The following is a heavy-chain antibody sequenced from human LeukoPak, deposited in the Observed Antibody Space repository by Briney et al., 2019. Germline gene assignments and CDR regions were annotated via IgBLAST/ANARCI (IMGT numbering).Heavy chain of an antibody. D-gene: IGHD2-8*01. CDR2: INPNSGGT. J-gene: IGHJ5*02. CDR1: GYTFTGHY. CDR3: ARAVPRIVLRTPGFDP. Sequence: ASVKVSCKASGYTFTGHYIHWVRQAPGQGLEWMGWINPNSGGTNYAHKFQGRVTMTRDTSISTASMELTRLTSDDTAVYYCARAVPRIVLRTPGFDPWGQGTLVTVSS. V-gene: IGHV1-2*02.